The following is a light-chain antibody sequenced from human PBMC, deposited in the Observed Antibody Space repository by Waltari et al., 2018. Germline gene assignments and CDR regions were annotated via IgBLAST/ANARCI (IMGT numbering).Light chain of an antibody. J-gene: IGKJ1*01. CDR1: QSVFYNSNKKDY. CDR3: EQYYADPRT. Sequence: DFVMTQSPDSLSVSLGARATINCKSSQSVFYNSNKKDYLAWYQQRAGQPPKLLIYWGSVRASGVPDRFSGSGSGTDFTLTISDLQAEDLAVYYCEQYYADPRTFGQGTKVEVK. CDR2: WGS. V-gene: IGKV4-1*01.